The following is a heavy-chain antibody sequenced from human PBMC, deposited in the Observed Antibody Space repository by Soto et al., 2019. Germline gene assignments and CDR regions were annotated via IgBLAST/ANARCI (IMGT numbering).Heavy chain of an antibody. J-gene: IGHJ4*02. CDR1: GFTFSSYA. CDR2: ISYDGSNK. D-gene: IGHD3-3*01. V-gene: IGHV3-30-3*01. CDR3: ARDPTIFGVVRGYFDY. Sequence: QVQLVESGGGVVQPGRSLRLSCAASGFTFSSYAMHWIRQAPGKGLEWVAVISYDGSNKYYADSVKGRFTISRDNSKNTLYLQMNSLRTEDTAVYYCARDPTIFGVVRGYFDYWGQGTLVTVSS.